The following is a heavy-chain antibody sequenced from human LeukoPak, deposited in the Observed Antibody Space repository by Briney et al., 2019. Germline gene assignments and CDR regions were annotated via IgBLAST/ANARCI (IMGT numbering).Heavy chain of an antibody. CDR3: ARGPSGYHNT. D-gene: IGHD5-12*01. CDR1: GGSISSYY. V-gene: IGHV4-34*01. CDR2: INHSGST. J-gene: IGHJ4*02. Sequence: SETLSLTCTVSGGSISSYYWSWIRQPPGKGLEWIGEINHSGSTNYNPSLKSRVTISVDTSKNQFSLKLSSVTAADTAVYYCARGPSGYHNTGGQGTLVTVSS.